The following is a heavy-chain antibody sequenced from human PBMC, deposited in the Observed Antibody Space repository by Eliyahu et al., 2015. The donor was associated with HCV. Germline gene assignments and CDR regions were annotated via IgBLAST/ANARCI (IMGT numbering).Heavy chain of an antibody. CDR1: GGSFSGYY. CDR3: ARVVVVAARGYFDY. V-gene: IGHV4-34*01. Sequence: QVQLQQWGAGLLKPSETLSLTXAVYGGSFSGYYWSWIRQPPGKGLEWIGEINHSGSTNYNPSLKSRVTISVDTSKNQFSLKLSSVTAADTAVYYCARVVVVAARGYFDYWGQGTLVTVSS. D-gene: IGHD2-15*01. J-gene: IGHJ4*02. CDR2: INHSGST.